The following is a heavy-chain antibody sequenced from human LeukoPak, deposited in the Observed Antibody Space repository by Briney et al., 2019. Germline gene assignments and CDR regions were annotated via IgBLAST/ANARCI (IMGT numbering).Heavy chain of an antibody. D-gene: IGHD3-10*01. Sequence: SETLSLTCAVYGGSFSGYYWSWIRQPPGKGLEWIGYIYYSGSTNYNPSLKSRVTISVDTSKNQFSLKLSSVTAADTAVYYCARENHGSGSYWPVHAFDIWGQGTMVTVSS. CDR1: GGSFSGYY. J-gene: IGHJ3*02. CDR2: IYYSGST. CDR3: ARENHGSGSYWPVHAFDI. V-gene: IGHV4-59*01.